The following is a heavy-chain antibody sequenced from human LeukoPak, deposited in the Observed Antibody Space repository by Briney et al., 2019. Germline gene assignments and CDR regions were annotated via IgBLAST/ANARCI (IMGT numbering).Heavy chain of an antibody. J-gene: IGHJ3*02. CDR1: GFTFSRYG. V-gene: IGHV3-33*06. Sequence: GRSLRLSCAASGFTFSRYGMHWVRQAPGKGMERVAVIWNDGSNEKYADSVEGRFTISRDNSENTLYLQMNSLRAEDTAMYYCAKRDAKISGSDSFDIWGQGTMVTVSS. CDR2: IWNDGSNE. D-gene: IGHD3-10*01. CDR3: AKRDAKISGSDSFDI.